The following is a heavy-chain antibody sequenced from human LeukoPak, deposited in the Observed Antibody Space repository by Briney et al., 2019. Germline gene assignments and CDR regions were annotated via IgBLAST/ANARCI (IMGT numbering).Heavy chain of an antibody. CDR2: ISSSSSYI. Sequence: GGSLRLSCAASGFTFSSYSMNWVRQAPGKGLEWVSSISSSSSYIYYADSVKGRFTISRDNAKNSLYLQMNSLGAEDTAVYYCARDRFGPLPDYWGQGTLVTVSS. V-gene: IGHV3-21*01. CDR1: GFTFSSYS. J-gene: IGHJ4*02. D-gene: IGHD3-3*01. CDR3: ARDRFGPLPDY.